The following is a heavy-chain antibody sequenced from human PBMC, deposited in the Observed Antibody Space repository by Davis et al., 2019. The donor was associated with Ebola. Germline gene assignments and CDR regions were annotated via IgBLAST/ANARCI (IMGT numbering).Heavy chain of an antibody. D-gene: IGHD1-26*01. CDR1: GFTFSSYG. V-gene: IGHV3-30*03. J-gene: IGHJ4*02. CDR3: TRSLWKWDLGWPRNYFDY. Sequence: GESLKISCAASGFTFSSYGMHWVRQAPGKGLEWVAAISYTGDKTYYVDPVRGRFTISRDNSANTVYLQMGSLTTEDTAVYYCTRSLWKWDLGWPRNYFDYWGLGTQVIVSS. CDR2: ISYTGDKT.